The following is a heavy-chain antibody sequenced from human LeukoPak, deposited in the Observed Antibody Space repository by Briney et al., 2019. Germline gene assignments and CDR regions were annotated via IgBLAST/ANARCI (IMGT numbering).Heavy chain of an antibody. CDR2: LKSRGSGGTA. CDR3: SWELDVSFGRQLEH. J-gene: IGHJ4*02. Sequence: GGSLRLSCAASGFTFSSAWMSWVRQAPGKGLEWVGRLKSRGSGGTADYSAPVKGRFTVSRDDSQNTLYLQMNSLKIEDTAIYFCSWELDVSFGRQLEHWGQGTLVTVAS. D-gene: IGHD1-1*01. V-gene: IGHV3-15*01. CDR1: GFTFSSAW.